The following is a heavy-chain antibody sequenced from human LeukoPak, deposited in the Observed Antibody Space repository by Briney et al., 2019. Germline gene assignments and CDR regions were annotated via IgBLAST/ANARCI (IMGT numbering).Heavy chain of an antibody. V-gene: IGHV1-69*04. J-gene: IGHJ4*02. CDR3: ARSRMVRGVIHY. CDR1: GGTFSSYA. Sequence: GASVKVSCKASGGTFSSYAISWVRQAPGQGLEWMGRIIPILGIANYAQKFQGRVTITADKSMSTAYMELSSLRSEDTAVYYCARSRMVRGVIHYWGQGTLVTVSS. CDR2: IIPILGIA. D-gene: IGHD3-10*01.